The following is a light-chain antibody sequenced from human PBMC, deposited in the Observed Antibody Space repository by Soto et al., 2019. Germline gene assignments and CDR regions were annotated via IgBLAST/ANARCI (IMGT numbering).Light chain of an antibody. Sequence: EIVLTQSPATLSLSPGERATLSCGARQSVSSSYLAWYQQKPGLAPRLLIDDASSRATGIPDRFSGSGSGTDFTLTISRLEPEDFAVYSCQQYGSSPLTFGGGTTVEIK. CDR1: QSVSSSY. CDR2: DAS. CDR3: QQYGSSPLT. V-gene: IGKV3D-20*01. J-gene: IGKJ4*01.